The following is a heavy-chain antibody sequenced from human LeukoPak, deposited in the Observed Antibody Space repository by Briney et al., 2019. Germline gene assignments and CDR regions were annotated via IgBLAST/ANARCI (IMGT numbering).Heavy chain of an antibody. Sequence: GGSLRLSCAASGFTFSSYSMNWVRQAPGKGLEWVSSISSSSSYIYYADSVKGRFTISRDNAKNSLYLQMNSLRAEDTAVYYCARCQLSWPIVSGGSCSSDYWGQGTLVTVSS. D-gene: IGHD2-15*01. J-gene: IGHJ4*02. CDR1: GFTFSSYS. CDR2: ISSSSSYI. CDR3: ARCQLSWPIVSGGSCSSDY. V-gene: IGHV3-21*01.